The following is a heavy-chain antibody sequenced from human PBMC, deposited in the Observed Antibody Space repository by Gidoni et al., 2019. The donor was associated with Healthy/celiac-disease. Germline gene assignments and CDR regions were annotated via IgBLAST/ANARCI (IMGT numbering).Heavy chain of an antibody. CDR1: GGSFSGYY. J-gene: IGHJ4*02. Sequence: QVQLQQWGAGLLKPSETLSLTCAVYGGSFSGYYWSWIRQPPGKGLEWIGEINHSGSTNYNPSLKSRVTISVDTSTPQFSLKLSSVTAADTAVYYCARGRCSSTSCYGLYYFDYWGQGTLVTVSS. V-gene: IGHV4-34*01. CDR2: INHSGST. D-gene: IGHD2-2*01. CDR3: ARGRCSSTSCYGLYYFDY.